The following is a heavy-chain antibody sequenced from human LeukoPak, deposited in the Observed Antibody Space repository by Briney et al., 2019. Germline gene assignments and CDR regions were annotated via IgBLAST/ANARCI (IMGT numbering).Heavy chain of an antibody. Sequence: GASVKVSCKASGYTFTSYDINWVRQATGQGLGWMGWMNPNSGNTGYAQKFQGRVTMTRNTSISTAYMELSSLRSEDTAAYYCARGDYVLRFLEWLLPPDYWGQGTLVTVSS. D-gene: IGHD3-3*01. CDR1: GYTFTSYD. CDR2: MNPNSGNT. CDR3: ARGDYVLRFLEWLLPPDY. V-gene: IGHV1-8*01. J-gene: IGHJ4*02.